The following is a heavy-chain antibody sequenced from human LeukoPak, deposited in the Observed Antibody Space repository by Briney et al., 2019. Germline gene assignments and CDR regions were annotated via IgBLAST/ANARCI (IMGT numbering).Heavy chain of an antibody. D-gene: IGHD1-26*01. CDR1: EFTFSSYA. J-gene: IGHJ4*02. CDR3: AKDLSWSGSFYDLDY. V-gene: IGHV3-23*01. CDR2: ISGSGGST. Sequence: GGSLRLSCAASEFTFSSYAMSWVRQAPGKGLEWVSAISGSGGSTYYADSVKGRFTISRDNSKNTVHLQMNSLRAEDTAVYYCAKDLSWSGSFYDLDYWGQGTLVTVSS.